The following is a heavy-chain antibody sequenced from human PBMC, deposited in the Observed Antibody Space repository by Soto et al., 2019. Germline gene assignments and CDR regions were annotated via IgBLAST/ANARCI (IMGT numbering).Heavy chain of an antibody. CDR3: ARDADIVSYYYGMDV. Sequence: GGSISSGGYYWSWIRQHPGKGLEWIGYIYYSGSTYYNPSLKSRVTISVDTSKNQLSLKLSSVTAADTAVYYCARDADIVSYYYGMDVWGQGTTVTVSS. J-gene: IGHJ6*01. D-gene: IGHD5-12*01. CDR1: GGSISSGGYY. V-gene: IGHV4-31*02. CDR2: IYYSGST.